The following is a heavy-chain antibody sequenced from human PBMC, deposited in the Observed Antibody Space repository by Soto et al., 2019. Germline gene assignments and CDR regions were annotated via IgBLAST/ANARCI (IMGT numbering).Heavy chain of an antibody. CDR1: GGYIISGGYY. Sequence: SQTLSLTCTVSGGYIISGGYYWSLIRQHPGKGLEWIGYMYYSGCTRYNPSLKSRVIISMDSSKNQFSLNLTSVTAADTAVYYCATQGFGVLHGLVDVWGQGTTVTVSS. CDR3: ATQGFGVLHGLVDV. V-gene: IGHV4-31*03. D-gene: IGHD3-10*01. CDR2: MYYSGCT. J-gene: IGHJ6*02.